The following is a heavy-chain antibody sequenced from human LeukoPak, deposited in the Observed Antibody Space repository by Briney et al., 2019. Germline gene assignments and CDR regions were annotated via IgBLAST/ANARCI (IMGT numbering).Heavy chain of an antibody. Sequence: GGSLRLSCAASGFTFSSYAMHWVRQAPGKGLEWVAVISYDGSNKYYADSVKGRFTISRDNSKNTLYLQMNSLRGVDTAVYYCARGPSPSGSNLMPNEWGRGTLVTVYS. CDR2: ISYDGSNK. CDR1: GFTFSSYA. V-gene: IGHV3-30-3*01. CDR3: ARGPSPSGSNLMPNE. J-gene: IGHJ4*02. D-gene: IGHD3-10*01.